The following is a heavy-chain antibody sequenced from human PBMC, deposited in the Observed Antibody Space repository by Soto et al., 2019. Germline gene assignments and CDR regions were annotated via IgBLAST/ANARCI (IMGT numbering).Heavy chain of an antibody. CDR1: GFTFSSYA. V-gene: IGHV3-30-3*01. D-gene: IGHD3-22*01. J-gene: IGHJ4*02. Sequence: GGSLRLSCAASGFTFSSYAMHWVRQAPGKGLEWVAVISYDGSNKYYADSVKGRFTISRDNSKNTLYLQMNSLRAEDTAVYYGASAYYYDSCGYYGWGQGTLVTVSS. CDR3: ASAYYYDSCGYYG. CDR2: ISYDGSNK.